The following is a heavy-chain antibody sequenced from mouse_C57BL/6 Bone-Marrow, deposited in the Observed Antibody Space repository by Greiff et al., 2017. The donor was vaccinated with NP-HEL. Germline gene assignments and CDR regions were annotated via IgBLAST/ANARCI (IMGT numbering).Heavy chain of an antibody. J-gene: IGHJ4*01. Sequence: QVQLQQSGAELARPGASVKLSCKASGYTFTSYGISWVKQRTGQGLEWIGEISPRSGNTYYNEKFKGKATLTADKSSSTAYMELRSLTSEDSAVYFCANIPPDAMDYWGQGTSVTVSS. CDR3: ANIPPDAMDY. CDR1: GYTFTSYG. CDR2: ISPRSGNT. V-gene: IGHV1-81*01.